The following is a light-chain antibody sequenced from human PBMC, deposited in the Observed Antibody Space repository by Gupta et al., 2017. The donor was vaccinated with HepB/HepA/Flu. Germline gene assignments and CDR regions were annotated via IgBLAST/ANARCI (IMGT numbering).Light chain of an antibody. V-gene: IGKV1-39*01. CDR2: AAS. Sequence: SVGDRVTITCRASQSISSYLNWYQQKPGKAPKLLIYAASSLQSGVPSRFSGSGSGTDFTLTISSLQPEDFATYYCQQSYSTPRTFGHGTKVDIK. J-gene: IGKJ3*01. CDR3: QQSYSTPRT. CDR1: QSISSY.